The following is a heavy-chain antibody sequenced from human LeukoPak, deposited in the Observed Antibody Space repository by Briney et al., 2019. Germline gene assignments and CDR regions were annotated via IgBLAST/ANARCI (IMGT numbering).Heavy chain of an antibody. Sequence: GGSLRLSCAASGFTFSSYWMSWVRQAPGKGLEWVANIKQDGSEKYYVDSVKGRFTISRDNAKNSLYLQMNSLRAEDTAVYYCARTFTYYDFWSGHYYYYYMGVWGKGTTVTVSS. J-gene: IGHJ6*03. CDR3: ARTFTYYDFWSGHYYYYYMGV. CDR1: GFTFSSYW. V-gene: IGHV3-7*01. D-gene: IGHD3-3*01. CDR2: IKQDGSEK.